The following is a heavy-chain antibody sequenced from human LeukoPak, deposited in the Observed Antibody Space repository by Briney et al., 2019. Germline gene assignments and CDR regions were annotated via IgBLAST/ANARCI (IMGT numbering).Heavy chain of an antibody. CDR3: ARPIAAAGTGFDY. Sequence: SETLSLTCTVSGGSISSSSYYWGWIRQPPGKGLEWIGSIYYSGSTYYNPSLKSRVTISVDTSKNQFSLKLSSVTAADMAVYYCARPIAAAGTGFDYWGQGTLVTVSS. V-gene: IGHV4-39*01. CDR2: IYYSGST. D-gene: IGHD6-13*01. J-gene: IGHJ4*02. CDR1: GGSISSSSYY.